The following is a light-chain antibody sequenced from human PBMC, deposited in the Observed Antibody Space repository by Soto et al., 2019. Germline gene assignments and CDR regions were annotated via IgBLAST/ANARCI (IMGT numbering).Light chain of an antibody. CDR3: QVWDSRGDRPV. CDR2: YDT. Sequence: SYVLTQPPSVSVAPGKTARISCGGDNSGRQTVHWYQQKPGQAPVVVMTYDTERPSGAPERFSGSTSGNTATLTISRVEDGDEADYYCQVWDSRGDRPVFGGGTKLTVL. V-gene: IGLV3-21*04. J-gene: IGLJ3*02. CDR1: NSGRQT.